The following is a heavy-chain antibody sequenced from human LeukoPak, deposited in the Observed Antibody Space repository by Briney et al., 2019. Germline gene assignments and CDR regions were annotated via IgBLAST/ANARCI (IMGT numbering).Heavy chain of an antibody. D-gene: IGHD3-22*01. CDR3: ARDPHYYDRTFDY. CDR2: IRSSSSTI. Sequence: GGSLRPSCAASGFTFSSYSMNWVRQAPGKGLEWVSYIRSSSSTIYYADSVKGRFTISRDNAKNSLYLQMNSLRAEDTAVYYCARDPHYYDRTFDYWGQGTLVTVSS. V-gene: IGHV3-48*01. J-gene: IGHJ4*02. CDR1: GFTFSSYS.